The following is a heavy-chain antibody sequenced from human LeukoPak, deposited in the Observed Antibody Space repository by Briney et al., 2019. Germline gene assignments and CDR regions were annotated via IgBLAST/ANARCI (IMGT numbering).Heavy chain of an antibody. CDR3: AKDGGFSGRGAFDI. D-gene: IGHD6-19*01. V-gene: IGHV3-23*01. CDR2: ISGSGTST. CDR1: GLTFRSYA. J-gene: IGHJ3*02. Sequence: GGSLRLSCAGSGLTFRSYAMKWVRQAPGKGLERVSIISGSGTSTDYADSVKGRFTISRDNSKNTLYLQMNSLRAEDSAIYFCAKDGGFSGRGAFDIWGQGTMVTVSS.